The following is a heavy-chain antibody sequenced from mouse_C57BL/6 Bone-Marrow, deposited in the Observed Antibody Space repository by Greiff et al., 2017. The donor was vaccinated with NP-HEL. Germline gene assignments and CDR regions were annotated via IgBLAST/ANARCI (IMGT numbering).Heavy chain of an antibody. CDR2: IYPRSGNT. J-gene: IGHJ3*01. V-gene: IGHV1-81*01. D-gene: IGHD2-1*01. CDR1: GYTFTSYG. Sequence: VKLQESGAELARPGASVKLSCKASGYTFTSYGISWVKQRTGQGLEWIGEIYPRSGNTYYNEKFKGKATLTADKSSSTAYMELRSLTSEDSAVYFCARAYGNSLLSWFAYWGQGTLVTVSA. CDR3: ARAYGNSLLSWFAY.